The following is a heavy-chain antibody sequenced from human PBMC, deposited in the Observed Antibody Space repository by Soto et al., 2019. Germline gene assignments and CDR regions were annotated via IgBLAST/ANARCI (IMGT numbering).Heavy chain of an antibody. V-gene: IGHV3-23*01. D-gene: IGHD1-1*01. CDR2: ITGSGGNT. CDR1: GFTFSSYA. Sequence: GGSLRLSCAASGFTFSSYAMTWVRQAPGKGLEWVSTITGSGGNTYYADSVKGRFTISRDKSKNTLYLQMNSLRAEDTAVYYCATVIEMATTLTDYWGQGTLVTVSS. CDR3: ATVIEMATTLTDY. J-gene: IGHJ4*02.